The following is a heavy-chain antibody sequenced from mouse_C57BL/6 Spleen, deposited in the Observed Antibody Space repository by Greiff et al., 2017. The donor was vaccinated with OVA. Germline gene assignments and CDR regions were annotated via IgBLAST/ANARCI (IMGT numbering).Heavy chain of an antibody. CDR3: ARGELGRYAMDY. V-gene: IGHV1-69*01. CDR1: GYTFTSYW. CDR2: IDPSDSYT. D-gene: IGHD4-1*01. Sequence: QVQLQQPGAELVMPGASVKLSCKASGYTFTSYWMHWVKQRPGQGLEWIGEIDPSDSYTNYNQKFKGKSTLTVDKSSSTAYMQLSSLTSEDSAVYYCARGELGRYAMDYWGQGTSVTVSS. J-gene: IGHJ4*01.